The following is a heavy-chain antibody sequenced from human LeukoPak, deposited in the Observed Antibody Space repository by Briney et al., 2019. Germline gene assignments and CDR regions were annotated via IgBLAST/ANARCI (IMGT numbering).Heavy chain of an antibody. D-gene: IGHD5-12*01. CDR1: GFTFSDAW. V-gene: IGHV4-34*01. Sequence: PGGSLRLSCAASGFTFSDAWMTWVRQAPGKGLEWIGEVIHSQSINLNPSLMSRLAISVDTSKNQFSLRLSSVTAADTAVHFCARGIRGGGMNASGYYRYHYNGLDVWGQGTTVTVSS. J-gene: IGHJ6*02. CDR3: ARGIRGGGMNASGYYRYHYNGLDV. CDR2: VIHSQSI.